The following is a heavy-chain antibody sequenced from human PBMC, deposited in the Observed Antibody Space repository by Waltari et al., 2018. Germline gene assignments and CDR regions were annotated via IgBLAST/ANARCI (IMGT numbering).Heavy chain of an antibody. CDR3: ARDRGRGLYLDT. V-gene: IGHV4-4*02. CDR2: VHGSGRS. D-gene: IGHD2-15*01. Sequence: QLQLQESGPGLVEPSGTLSLSCAVSGDSVSNTYWWSWVRQSPQKGLEWIGPVHGSGRSNDSPPLASRVTVSRDTSKNAFSLKGTSATAADTAVYYCARDRGRGLYLDTWGPGTLVTVSP. J-gene: IGHJ5*02. CDR1: GDSVSNTYW.